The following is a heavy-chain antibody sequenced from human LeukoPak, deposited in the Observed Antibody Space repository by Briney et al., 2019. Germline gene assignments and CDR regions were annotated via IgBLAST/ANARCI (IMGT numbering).Heavy chain of an antibody. V-gene: IGHV3-30*18. Sequence: GGSLRLSCAASGFTFSSYGMHWVRQAPGKGLEWVAVISYDGSNKYYADSVKGRFTISRDNSKNTLYLQMNSLRAEDTAVYYCAKASADIVVVPAAWDYDYWGQGTLVTVSS. J-gene: IGHJ4*02. D-gene: IGHD2-2*01. CDR1: GFTFSSYG. CDR2: ISYDGSNK. CDR3: AKASADIVVVPAAWDYDY.